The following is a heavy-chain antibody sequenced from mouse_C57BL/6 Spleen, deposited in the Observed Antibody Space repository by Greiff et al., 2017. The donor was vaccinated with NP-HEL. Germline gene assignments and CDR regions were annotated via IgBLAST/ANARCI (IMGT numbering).Heavy chain of an antibody. Sequence: EVNVVESVAELVRPGASVKLSCTASGFNIKNTYMHWVKQRPEQGLEWIGRIDPANGNTKYAPKFQGKATITADTSSNTAYLQLSSLTSEDTAIYYCACMITTGYYYAMDYWGQGTSVTASS. CDR1: GFNIKNTY. J-gene: IGHJ4*01. CDR3: ACMITTGYYYAMDY. V-gene: IGHV14-3*01. D-gene: IGHD2-4*01. CDR2: IDPANGNT.